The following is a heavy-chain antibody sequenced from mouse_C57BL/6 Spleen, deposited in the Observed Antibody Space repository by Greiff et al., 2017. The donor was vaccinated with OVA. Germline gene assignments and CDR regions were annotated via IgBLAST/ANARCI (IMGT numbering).Heavy chain of an antibody. Sequence: EVQLVQSGGGLVQPKASLKLSCAASGFSFTTYAMNWVRQAPGKGLEWVGRIRSKSNNYATYYADSVKDRFTISRDDSESMLYLQMNNLKAEDTAMYYCVRRGYAMDYWGQGTSVTVSS. J-gene: IGHJ4*01. CDR1: GFSFTTYA. CDR3: VRRGYAMDY. V-gene: IGHV10-1*01. CDR2: IRSKSNNYAT.